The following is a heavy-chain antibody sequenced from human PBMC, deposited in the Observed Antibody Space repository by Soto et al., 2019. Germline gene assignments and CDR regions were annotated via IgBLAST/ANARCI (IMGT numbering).Heavy chain of an antibody. D-gene: IGHD4-17*01. CDR3: ARARGGDSGDYASLFDR. Sequence: VQLQESGPGLVTPSQTLSLTCTVFGGSVSIGDYLWSWIRQRPGKGLEWIGYIHDSGNTYYNPSLKGPVTISLDTSKNQFSLKVTSMAAAGTAVYFWARARGGDSGDYASLFDRWGQGNLVTVSS. V-gene: IGHV4-30-4*01. CDR1: GGSVSIGDYL. J-gene: IGHJ5*02. CDR2: IHDSGNT.